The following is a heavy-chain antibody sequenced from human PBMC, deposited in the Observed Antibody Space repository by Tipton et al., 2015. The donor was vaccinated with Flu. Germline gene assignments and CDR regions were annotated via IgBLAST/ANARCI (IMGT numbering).Heavy chain of an antibody. CDR3: ARHVIAAAGLTRPFDY. J-gene: IGHJ4*02. D-gene: IGHD6-13*01. Sequence: TLSLTCAVSGGSISSSNWWSWVRQPPGKGLEWIGEIYHSGSTNYNPSLESRVTISVDKSQNHFSLKLGSVTAADTAVYYCARHVIAAAGLTRPFDYWGQGTLVTVSS. V-gene: IGHV4-4*02. CDR2: IYHSGST. CDR1: GGSISSSNW.